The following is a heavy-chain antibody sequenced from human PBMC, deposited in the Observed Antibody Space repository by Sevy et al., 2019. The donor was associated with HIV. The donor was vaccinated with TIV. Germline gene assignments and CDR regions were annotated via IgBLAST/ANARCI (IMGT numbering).Heavy chain of an antibody. J-gene: IGHJ4*02. CDR2: ISYDGSNK. Sequence: GGSLRLSCVASGFTFSSYAMHWVRQAPGKGLEWVAVISYDGSNKYYADSVKGRFTISRDNSKNTLYLQMNSLRAEDTAVYYCARASTSWGQGTLVTVSS. D-gene: IGHD2-2*01. CDR3: ARASTS. CDR1: GFTFSSYA. V-gene: IGHV3-30*04.